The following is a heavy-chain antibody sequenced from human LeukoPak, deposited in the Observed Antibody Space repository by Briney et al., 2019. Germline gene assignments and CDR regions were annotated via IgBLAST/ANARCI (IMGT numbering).Heavy chain of an antibody. Sequence: GASVKVSCKASGYTFTSYGISWGRRALGQGLKWMGWISAYNGNTNYAQKLQGRVTMTTDTSTSTAYMELRSLRSDDTAVYYCARDPDYDSSEEDYWGQGTLVTVSS. D-gene: IGHD3-22*01. CDR3: ARDPDYDSSEEDY. J-gene: IGHJ4*02. CDR2: ISAYNGNT. CDR1: GYTFTSYG. V-gene: IGHV1-18*01.